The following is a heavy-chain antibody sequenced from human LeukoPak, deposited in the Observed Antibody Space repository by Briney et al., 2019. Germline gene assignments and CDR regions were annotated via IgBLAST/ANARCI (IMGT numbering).Heavy chain of an antibody. V-gene: IGHV3-53*01. CDR2: VYSGGST. CDR3: ARGVTTGTTPYYYAMDV. D-gene: IGHD1-1*01. CDR1: GXTVSSNY. Sequence: GSLRLSCAASGXTVSSNYMSWVRQAPGRGLEWVSVVYSGGSTYYADSVKGRFTISRDKPKNTLYLQMNSLRAEDTAVYYCARGVTTGTTPYYYAMDVWGQGTTVTVSS. J-gene: IGHJ6*02.